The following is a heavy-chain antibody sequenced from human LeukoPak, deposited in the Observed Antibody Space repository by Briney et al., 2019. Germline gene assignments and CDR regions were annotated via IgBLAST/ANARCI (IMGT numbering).Heavy chain of an antibody. V-gene: IGHV3-23*01. D-gene: IGHD3-10*01. CDR2: VSGSASNT. J-gene: IGHJ5*02. CDR1: GFTFSNYA. Sequence: TGGSLRLSCAASGFTFSNYAMSWVRQAPGKGLEWVSTVSGSASNTYYADSVKGRCTISRDNSKNTLYLQMNSLRAEDTAVYYCAKDNYYYGAGSYYTSRWFDPWGQGTLVTVSS. CDR3: AKDNYYYGAGSYYTSRWFDP.